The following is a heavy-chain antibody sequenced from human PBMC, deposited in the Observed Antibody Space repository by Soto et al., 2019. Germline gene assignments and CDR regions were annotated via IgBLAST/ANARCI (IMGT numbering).Heavy chain of an antibody. V-gene: IGHV3-23*01. CDR1: GFACSSYV. D-gene: IGHD6-6*01. J-gene: IGHJ4*02. CDR3: AKGSASARPYYFDS. CDR2: ITGGGGGT. Sequence: PGGSLRLSCEASGFACSSYVMSWVRLSPGKGLEWVSAITGGGGGTFHADSVKGRFTISRDNSKNTLSFQMNSLRAEDTALYYCAKGSASARPYYFDSWGQGTLVTVSS.